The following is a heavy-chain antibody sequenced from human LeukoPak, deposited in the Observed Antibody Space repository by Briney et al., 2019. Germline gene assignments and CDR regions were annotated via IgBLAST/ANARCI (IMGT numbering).Heavy chain of an antibody. D-gene: IGHD3-10*01. CDR3: ARGSPSRLSMVRGVKIDP. V-gene: IGHV4-34*01. J-gene: IGHJ5*02. Sequence: SETLSLTCAVYGGYFSGYYWSWIRQPPGKGLEWIGEINHSGSTNYNPSLKTRVTLSVDTSKNQFSLELSSVTAADTAVYYWARGSPSRLSMVRGVKIDPWGQGTLVTVSS. CDR1: GGYFSGYY. CDR2: INHSGST.